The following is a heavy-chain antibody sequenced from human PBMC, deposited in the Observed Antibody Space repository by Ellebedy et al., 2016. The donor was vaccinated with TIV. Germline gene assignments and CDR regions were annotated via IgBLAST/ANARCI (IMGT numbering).Heavy chain of an antibody. J-gene: IGHJ5*02. CDR3: ARDARFIDQQHNWFDP. CDR1: GFIFSDYY. Sequence: GGSLRLSCAASGFIFSDYYMSWIRQAPGKGLEWVSYISNSGHTIYYADSVKGRFTISRYNAENSLYLQMNSLRPEDTAVYYCARDARFIDQQHNWFDPWGQGTLVTVSS. V-gene: IGHV3-11*01. D-gene: IGHD6-13*01. CDR2: ISNSGHTI.